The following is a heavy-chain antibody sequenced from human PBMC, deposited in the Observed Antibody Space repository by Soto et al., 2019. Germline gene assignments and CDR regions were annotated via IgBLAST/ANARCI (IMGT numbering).Heavy chain of an antibody. CDR2: ISSSDTI. J-gene: IGHJ4*02. Sequence: PGGSLRLSCAASGFTFSDYYRSWIRQAPGRGLEWVSYISSSDTIYYADSVKGRLTISRDNAKNSLYLQMNSLRAEDTAMYYCARDLGYYDSSGYFDYWGQGT. CDR3: ARDLGYYDSSGYFDY. CDR1: GFTFSDYY. D-gene: IGHD3-22*01. V-gene: IGHV3-11*01.